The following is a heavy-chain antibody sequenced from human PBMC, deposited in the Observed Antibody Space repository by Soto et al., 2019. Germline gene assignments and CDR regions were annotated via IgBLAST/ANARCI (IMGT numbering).Heavy chain of an antibody. CDR1: GFTFSSYG. CDR3: AKSSVRWELLDYFDY. J-gene: IGHJ4*02. Sequence: GGSLRLSCAASGFTFSSYGMHWVRQAPCKGLEWVAVISYDGSNKYYADSVKGRFTISRDNSKNTLYLQMNSLRAEDTAVYYCAKSSVRWELLDYFDYRGQGTLVTVSS. V-gene: IGHV3-30*18. CDR2: ISYDGSNK. D-gene: IGHD1-26*01.